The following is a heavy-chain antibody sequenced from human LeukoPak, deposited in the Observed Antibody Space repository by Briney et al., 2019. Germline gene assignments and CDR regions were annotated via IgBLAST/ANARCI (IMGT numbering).Heavy chain of an antibody. D-gene: IGHD3-22*01. V-gene: IGHV4-31*03. CDR1: GGSISSGGYY. CDR3: ARATSSSGYAGAPSWFDP. Sequence: SETLSLTCTVSGGSISSGGYYWSWIRQHPGKGLEWIGYIYYSGSTYYNPSLKNRVTISVDTSKNQFSLKLSSVTAADTAVYYCARATSSSGYAGAPSWFDPWGQGTLVTVSS. CDR2: IYYSGST. J-gene: IGHJ5*02.